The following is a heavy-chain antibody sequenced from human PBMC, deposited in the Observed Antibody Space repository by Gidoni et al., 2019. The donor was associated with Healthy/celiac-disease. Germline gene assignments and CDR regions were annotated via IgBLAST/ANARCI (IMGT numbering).Heavy chain of an antibody. V-gene: IGHV3-15*01. J-gene: IGHJ4*02. CDR1: GVTFSNAW. Sequence: EVQLVESGGGLVKPGGSLRLSCAASGVTFSNAWMSWVRQAPGKGLEWVCRIKSKTDGGTTDYAAPVKGRFTISRDDSKNTLYLQMNSLKTEDTAVYYCTTDRETDPHWGQGTLVTVSS. CDR3: TTDRETDPH. CDR2: IKSKTDGGTT. D-gene: IGHD1-26*01.